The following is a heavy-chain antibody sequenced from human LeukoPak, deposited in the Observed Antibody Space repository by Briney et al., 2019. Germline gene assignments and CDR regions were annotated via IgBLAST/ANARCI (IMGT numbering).Heavy chain of an antibody. D-gene: IGHD5-24*01. CDR3: ARDSGWLQFGWYFDL. CDR2: ISYDGSNK. CDR1: GFTFTNYA. Sequence: GGSLRLSCAASGFTFTNYAMNWVRQAPGKGLEWVAVISYDGSNKYYADSVKGRFTISRDNSKNTLYLQMNSLRAEDTAVYYCARDSGWLQFGWYFDLWGRGTLVTVSS. V-gene: IGHV3-30-3*01. J-gene: IGHJ2*01.